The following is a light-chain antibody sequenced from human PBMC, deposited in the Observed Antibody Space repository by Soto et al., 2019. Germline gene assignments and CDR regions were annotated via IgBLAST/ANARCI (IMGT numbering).Light chain of an antibody. CDR2: AAS. V-gene: IGKV1-12*01. J-gene: IGKJ1*01. CDR1: QDIRSW. Sequence: DIQMTQSPSSVSASVGDRVTITCRASQDIRSWLAWYQQKPGKAPKLLIYAASSVQSGVPSRFSGSGSGTEFTLTISSLQPGDFATYYCQQSYSTPRTFGQGTKVEIK. CDR3: QQSYSTPRT.